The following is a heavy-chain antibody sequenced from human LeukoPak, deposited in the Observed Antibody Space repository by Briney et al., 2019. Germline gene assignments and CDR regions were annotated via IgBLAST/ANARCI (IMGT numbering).Heavy chain of an antibody. V-gene: IGHV3-9*03. D-gene: IGHD6-6*01. CDR3: AKGSSSSAGYNWFDP. CDR1: AFTFDDYA. Sequence: GGSLRLSCASSAFTFDDYAMHWVRQAPGKGLQWVSGTSWNSGSIGYSDSVKGRFTIARDNAKNSLYLQMNILRAEDMALYYCAKGSSSSAGYNWFDPWGQGTLVTVSS. CDR2: TSWNSGSI. J-gene: IGHJ5*02.